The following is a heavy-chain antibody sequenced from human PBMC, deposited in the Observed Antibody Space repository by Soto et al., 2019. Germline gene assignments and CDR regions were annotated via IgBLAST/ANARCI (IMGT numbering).Heavy chain of an antibody. J-gene: IGHJ2*01. CDR3: ARGGHPHYHILTGSPHWYFNL. CDR1: VGSISSYY. CDR2: IFYSGKI. V-gene: IGHV4-59*01. D-gene: IGHD3-9*01. Sequence: QVQLQESGPGLVKTSETLSLTCTVSVGSISSYYWSWIRQPPGKGLEWIGYIFYSGKIDYNPSLKRRGHHAVDLFKNPVSPKVTSVGPAATALYYCARGGHPHYHILTGSPHWYFNLWGRGTLVTVSS.